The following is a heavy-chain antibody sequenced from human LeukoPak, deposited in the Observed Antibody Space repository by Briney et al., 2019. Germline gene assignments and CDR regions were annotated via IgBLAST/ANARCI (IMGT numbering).Heavy chain of an antibody. D-gene: IGHD3-10*01. CDR3: ARLGSGSNY. V-gene: IGHV6-1*01. J-gene: IGHJ4*02. CDR1: GDSVSGNIAT. CDR2: TYYRSKWYT. Sequence: SQTLSLTCAISGDSVSGNIATWNWIRQSPSRGLEWLGRTYYRSKWYTEYAVSVKSRITINPDTSKNQFSLQLSSVNPEVTAVYYCARLGSGSNYWGQGTLVTVSS.